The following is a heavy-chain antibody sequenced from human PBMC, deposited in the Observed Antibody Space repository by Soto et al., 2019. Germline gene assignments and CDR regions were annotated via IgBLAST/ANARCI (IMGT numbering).Heavy chain of an antibody. CDR3: ARSRYDSSGLGAFDI. D-gene: IGHD3-22*01. CDR1: GGSFSGYY. CDR2: INHSGST. J-gene: IGHJ3*02. V-gene: IGHV4-34*01. Sequence: SEALSLTCAVYGGSFSGYYWGWIRQPPGKGLEWIGEINHSGSTNYNPSRKSRVTISVDTSKNQFSLKLSSVTAADTAVYYCARSRYDSSGLGAFDIWGQGTMVTVSS.